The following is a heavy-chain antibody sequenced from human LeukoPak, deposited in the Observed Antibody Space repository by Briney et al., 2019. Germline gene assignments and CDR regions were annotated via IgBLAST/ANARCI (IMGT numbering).Heavy chain of an antibody. D-gene: IGHD1-26*01. Sequence: SETLSLTCAVYGGSFSGYYWSWIRQPPEKGLEWIGEINHSGGTNYNPSLKRRVTISVDTSKNQFSLKLSSVTAADTAVYYCARAPSGSYYTGFDYWGQGTLVTVSS. V-gene: IGHV4-34*01. CDR1: GGSFSGYY. CDR3: ARAPSGSYYTGFDY. CDR2: INHSGGT. J-gene: IGHJ4*02.